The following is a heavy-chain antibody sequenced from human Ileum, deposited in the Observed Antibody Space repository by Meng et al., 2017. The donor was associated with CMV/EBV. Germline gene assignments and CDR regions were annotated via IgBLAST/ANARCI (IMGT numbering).Heavy chain of an antibody. J-gene: IGHJ3*02. V-gene: IGHV5-51*01. Sequence: GESLKISCKVSGYTFTVYWIAWVRQMPGKGLEWMGIIYPGDSDTRYSPSFQGQVTISADKSFSTADLQWSSLKASDTAMYYCARDPSSRGDDTFDIWGQGTMVTVSS. CDR3: ARDPSSRGDDTFDI. D-gene: IGHD6-13*01. CDR2: IYPGDSDT. CDR1: GYTFTVYW.